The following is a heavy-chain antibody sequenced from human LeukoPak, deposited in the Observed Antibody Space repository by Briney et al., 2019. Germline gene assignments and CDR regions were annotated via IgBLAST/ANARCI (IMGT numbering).Heavy chain of an antibody. D-gene: IGHD1-14*01. J-gene: IGHJ3*02. V-gene: IGHV3-23*01. CDR3: AKPARTDAFDI. CDR1: GFTFNNYA. Sequence: LSGGSLRLSCAASGFTFNNYAMNWVRQAPGKGLEWVSSISGSGGNTYYADSVKRRFTISRDNSKNTLYLQMNSLRAEDTAVYYCAKPARTDAFDIWGQGTMITVTS. CDR2: ISGSGGNT.